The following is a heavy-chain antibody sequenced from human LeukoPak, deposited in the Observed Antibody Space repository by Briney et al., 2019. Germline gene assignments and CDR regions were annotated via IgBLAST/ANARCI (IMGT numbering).Heavy chain of an antibody. Sequence: SETLSLTCAVYGGPFSGYYWSWIRQPPGKGLEWIGEINHSGSTNYNPSLKSRVTISVDTSKNQFSLKLSSVTAADTAVYYCARAVAAAGREGYFDYWGQGTLVTVSS. J-gene: IGHJ4*02. V-gene: IGHV4-34*01. CDR3: ARAVAAAGREGYFDY. CDR2: INHSGST. D-gene: IGHD6-13*01. CDR1: GGPFSGYY.